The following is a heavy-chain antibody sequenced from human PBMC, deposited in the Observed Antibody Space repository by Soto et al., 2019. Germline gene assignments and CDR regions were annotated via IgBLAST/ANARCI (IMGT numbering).Heavy chain of an antibody. Sequence: PSETLSLTCAVYGGSFSGYYWSWIRQPPGKGLEWIGEINHSGNTNYNPSLKSRVTISVDTSKNQFSLKLSSVTAADTAVYYCESHFYDGSGYCYYYYGMDVWGQGTTVTVS. V-gene: IGHV4-34*01. CDR3: ESHFYDGSGYCYYYYGMDV. D-gene: IGHD3-22*01. CDR2: INHSGNT. CDR1: GGSFSGYY. J-gene: IGHJ6*02.